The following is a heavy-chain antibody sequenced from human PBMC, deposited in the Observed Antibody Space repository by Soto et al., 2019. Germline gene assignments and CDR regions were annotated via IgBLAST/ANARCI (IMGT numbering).Heavy chain of an antibody. Sequence: PEGSLRLSCAASGFTFSSYAMSWVRQAPGKGLEWVSAISGSGGSTYYADSVKGRFTISRDNSKNTLYLQMNSLRAEDTAVYYGAKDRGRQLAPLLDYWGQGTLVTVSS. CDR2: ISGSGGST. D-gene: IGHD6-6*01. CDR3: AKDRGRQLAPLLDY. CDR1: GFTFSSYA. V-gene: IGHV3-23*01. J-gene: IGHJ4*02.